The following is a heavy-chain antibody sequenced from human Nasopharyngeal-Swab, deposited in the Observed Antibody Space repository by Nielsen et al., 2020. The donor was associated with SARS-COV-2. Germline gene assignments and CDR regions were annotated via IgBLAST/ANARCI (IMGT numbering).Heavy chain of an antibody. CDR3: ARVVGATPMDAFDI. CDR1: GGSISGSSYY. CDR2: IYYSGST. Sequence: SETLSLTCAVSGGSISGSSYYWGWIRQPPGKGLEWIGSIYYSGSTYYNPSLKSRVTISVDTSKNQFSLKLSSVTAADTAVYYCARVVGATPMDAFDIWGQGTMVTVSS. J-gene: IGHJ3*02. D-gene: IGHD1-26*01. V-gene: IGHV4-39*07.